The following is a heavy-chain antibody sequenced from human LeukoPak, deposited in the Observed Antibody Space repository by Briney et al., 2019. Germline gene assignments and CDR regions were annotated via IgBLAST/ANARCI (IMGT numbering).Heavy chain of an antibody. CDR2: ISSSGSTI. V-gene: IGHV3-11*01. CDR3: ARDFSGYDPVEYCSGGSCD. D-gene: IGHD2-15*01. CDR1: GFTFSDYY. J-gene: IGHJ4*02. Sequence: PGGSLRLSCAASGFTFSDYYMSWIRQAPGKGLEWVSYISSSGSTIYYADSVKGRFTISRDNAKNSLYLQMSSLRAEDTAVYYCARDFSGYDPVEYCSGGSCDWGQGTLVTVSS.